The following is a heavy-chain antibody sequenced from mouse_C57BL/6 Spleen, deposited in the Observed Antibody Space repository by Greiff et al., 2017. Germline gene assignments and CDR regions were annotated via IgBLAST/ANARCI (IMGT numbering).Heavy chain of an antibody. Sequence: VQLQQSGAELVKPGASVKLSCTASGFNIKDYYMHWVKQRTEQGLEWIGRIDPEDGETKYAPKFPGKATITADTSSNPAYLQLSSLTSEDTAVYYCARGRGGSNYYAMDYWGQGTSVTVSS. J-gene: IGHJ4*01. CDR3: ARGRGGSNYYAMDY. CDR1: GFNIKDYY. D-gene: IGHD1-1*02. V-gene: IGHV14-2*01. CDR2: IDPEDGET.